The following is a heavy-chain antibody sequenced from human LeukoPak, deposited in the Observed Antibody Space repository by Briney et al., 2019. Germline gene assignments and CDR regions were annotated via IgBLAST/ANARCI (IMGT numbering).Heavy chain of an antibody. CDR1: GGTFSSYA. D-gene: IGHD4-17*01. CDR2: IIPIFGTA. Sequence: SVKVSCKASGGTFSSYAISWVRQAPGQGLEWMGGIIPIFGTANYAQKFQGRVTITTDESTSTAYMELSSLRSGDTAVYYCARATVTTNYYYYYMDVWGKGTTVTVSS. J-gene: IGHJ6*03. CDR3: ARATVTTNYYYYYMDV. V-gene: IGHV1-69*05.